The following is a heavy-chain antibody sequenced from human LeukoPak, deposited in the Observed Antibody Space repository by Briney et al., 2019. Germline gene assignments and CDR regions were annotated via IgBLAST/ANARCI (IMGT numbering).Heavy chain of an antibody. CDR1: GGSISSPTYY. CDR2: IYYSGST. Sequence: SETLSLTCTVSGGSISSPTYYWGWIRQPPGKGLEWIGNIYYSGSTDYNPALKSRVTISVDTSKNLFSLELSSVTATDTAVYYCARRPFDILTRAAFDIWGQGTMVTVSS. D-gene: IGHD3-9*01. J-gene: IGHJ3*02. V-gene: IGHV4-39*01. CDR3: ARRPFDILTRAAFDI.